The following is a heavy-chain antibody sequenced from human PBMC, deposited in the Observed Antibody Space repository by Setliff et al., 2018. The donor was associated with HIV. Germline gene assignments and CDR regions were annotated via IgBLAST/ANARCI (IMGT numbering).Heavy chain of an antibody. D-gene: IGHD3-16*01. Sequence: ASVKVSCKASGGTFSSYAISWVRQAPGQGLEWMGWISAYNGNTKYAQKVQGRVTMTTDISTSTAYMELRSLRSDDTAVYYCARDGGEWRWTIDYWGQGTLVTVSS. CDR2: ISAYNGNT. CDR3: ARDGGEWRWTIDY. V-gene: IGHV1-18*01. J-gene: IGHJ4*02. CDR1: GGTFSSYA.